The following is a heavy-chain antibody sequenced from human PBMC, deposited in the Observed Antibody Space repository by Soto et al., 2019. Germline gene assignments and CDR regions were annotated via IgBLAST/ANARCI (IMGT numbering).Heavy chain of an antibody. J-gene: IGHJ4*02. CDR3: ALRTGNWNPLAV. CDR1: GDTTSSYT. D-gene: IGHD1-1*01. CDR2: IVPMIAKV. V-gene: IGHV1-69*02. Sequence: QVQLVQSGAEVQKPGSSVKVSCKASGDTTSSYTIAWVRQAPGQGLEWMGNIVPMIAKVDYPQKFEGRVTITADKSTRTVYMELRSLRSVDTAVYFCALRTGNWNPLAVWDQGTLVTVSS.